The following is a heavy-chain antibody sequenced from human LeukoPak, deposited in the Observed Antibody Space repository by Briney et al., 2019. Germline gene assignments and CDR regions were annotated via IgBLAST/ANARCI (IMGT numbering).Heavy chain of an antibody. CDR3: AKNRGSSCYSALDC. Sequence: GGSLRLSCAASGFTFSNYWMHWVRQAPGKGLVWVSRIYSDGSGISYADSVKGRFTISRDNSKNTLYLQMNSLRAEDTAIYYCAKNRGSSCYSALDCWGQGTLVTVSS. V-gene: IGHV3-74*01. J-gene: IGHJ4*02. CDR2: IYSDGSGI. CDR1: GFTFSNYW. D-gene: IGHD2-15*01.